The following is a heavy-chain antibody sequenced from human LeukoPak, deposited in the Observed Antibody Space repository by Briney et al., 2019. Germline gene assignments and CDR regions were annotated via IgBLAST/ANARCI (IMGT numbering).Heavy chain of an antibody. J-gene: IGHJ6*02. CDR2: ISYDGSNK. CDR1: GFTFSCYG. Sequence: GRSLRLSCAASGFTFSCYGMHWVRQAPGKGLEWVAVISYDGSNKYYAGSVKGRFTISRDNSKNTLYLQMNSLRAEDTAVYYCAKDVAARHDYYYGMDVWGQGTTVTVSS. D-gene: IGHD6-6*01. V-gene: IGHV3-30*18. CDR3: AKDVAARHDYYYGMDV.